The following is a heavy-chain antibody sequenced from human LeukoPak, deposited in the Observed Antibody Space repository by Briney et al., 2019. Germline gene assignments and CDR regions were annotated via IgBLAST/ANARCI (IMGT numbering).Heavy chain of an antibody. D-gene: IGHD2-2*01. J-gene: IGHJ5*02. CDR3: ARDGCTSTTCSTLGGFSS. CDR1: GFTFSNFW. V-gene: IGHV3-7*01. CDR2: IKQDGFEK. Sequence: GGSLRLSCAASGFTFSNFWMSWFRQAPGKGLEWVANIKQDGFEKYYVDSVRGRFTISRDNAKNSLSLQMNSLRAEDTAVYYCARDGCTSTTCSTLGGFSSWGQGTLVTVSS.